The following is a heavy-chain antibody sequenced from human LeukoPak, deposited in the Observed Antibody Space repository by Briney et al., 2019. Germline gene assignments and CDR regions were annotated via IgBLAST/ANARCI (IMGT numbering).Heavy chain of an antibody. CDR3: ARSTYSSGPVDY. D-gene: IGHD6-19*01. CDR1: GASVSGSAYY. V-gene: IGHV4-39*01. CDR2: IYYSGST. Sequence: SETLSLTCTVSGASVSGSAYYWGWIRQPPGKGLEWIGNIYYSGSTYYNESLESRVTISIDTSKNQFSLKLSSVTAADTAVYYCARSTYSSGPVDYWGQGTLVTVSS. J-gene: IGHJ4*02.